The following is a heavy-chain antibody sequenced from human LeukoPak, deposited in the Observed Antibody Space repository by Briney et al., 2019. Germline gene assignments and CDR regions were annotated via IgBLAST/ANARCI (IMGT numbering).Heavy chain of an antibody. J-gene: IGHJ3*02. D-gene: IGHD5-12*01. CDR2: INTDGSST. Sequence: GGSLRLSCAASGFTFSSYGMHWVRQGPGKGLVWVSRINTDGSSTSNADSVKGRFTLSRDNAKNTLYLQMNSLRAEDTAVYYCARDYLCAFDIWGQGTMVTVSS. CDR1: GFTFSSYG. CDR3: ARDYLCAFDI. V-gene: IGHV3-74*01.